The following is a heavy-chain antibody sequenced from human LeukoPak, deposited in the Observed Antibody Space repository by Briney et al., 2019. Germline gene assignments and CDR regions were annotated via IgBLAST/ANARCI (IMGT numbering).Heavy chain of an antibody. V-gene: IGHV1-8*01. CDR1: GYTFTSYD. Sequence: ASVKVSCKASGYTFTSYDINWVRQATGQGLEWMGWMNPNSGNTGYAQKFQGRVTMTRNTSISTAYMELSSLRSEDTAVYYCARGGYYDSSGYYNTDAFDIWGQGTMVTVSS. D-gene: IGHD3-22*01. CDR3: ARGGYYDSSGYYNTDAFDI. CDR2: MNPNSGNT. J-gene: IGHJ3*02.